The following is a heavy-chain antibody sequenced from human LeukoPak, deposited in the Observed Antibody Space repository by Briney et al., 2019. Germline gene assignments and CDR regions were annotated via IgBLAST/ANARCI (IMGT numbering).Heavy chain of an antibody. Sequence: GGSLRLSCVASGFTFSTYEMNWVRQAPGKGLEWVSYIGGGGSTIYYADSVKGRFTISRDNAKNSLYLQMNSLRDEDTAVYYCARGDRNSGYDLYYFDYWGQGTLVTVSS. CDR1: GFTFSTYE. CDR2: IGGGGSTI. J-gene: IGHJ4*02. V-gene: IGHV3-48*03. D-gene: IGHD5-12*01. CDR3: ARGDRNSGYDLYYFDY.